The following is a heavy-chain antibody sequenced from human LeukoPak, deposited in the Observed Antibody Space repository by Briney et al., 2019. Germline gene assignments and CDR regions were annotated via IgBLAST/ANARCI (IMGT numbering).Heavy chain of an antibody. CDR2: IYYSGST. CDR1: GGSISSSSYF. D-gene: IGHD5-18*01. Sequence: KPSETLSLTCSVSGGSISSSSYFWGWIRQPLGKGLEWIGSIYYSGSTYSNPSLKSRVTISVDTSKSQFSLKLSSVTAADTAVYYCARDGYTYGSFDYWGQGTLVTVSS. CDR3: ARDGYTYGSFDY. J-gene: IGHJ4*02. V-gene: IGHV4-39*01.